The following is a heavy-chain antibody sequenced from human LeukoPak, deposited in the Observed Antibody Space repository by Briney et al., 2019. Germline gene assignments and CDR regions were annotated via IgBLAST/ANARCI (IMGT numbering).Heavy chain of an antibody. CDR2: ISGNGDST. CDR1: GFTFSSYA. V-gene: IGHV3-64*01. Sequence: GGSLRLSCAASGFTFSSYAIHWVRQAPGKGLEYVSSISGNGDSTFYANSVKGRFTISRDNSKNTLYLQMGSLRAEDMAVYYCARLWGSVSGYFDYWGQGTLVTVSS. CDR3: ARLWGSVSGYFDY. J-gene: IGHJ4*02. D-gene: IGHD2-21*01.